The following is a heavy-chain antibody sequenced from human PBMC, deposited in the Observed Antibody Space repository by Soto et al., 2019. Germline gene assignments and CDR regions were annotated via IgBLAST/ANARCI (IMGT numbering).Heavy chain of an antibody. CDR3: ARDSGTYSFDY. V-gene: IGHV3-21*06. Sequence: GGSLRLSCAASGFTFSRYSMNWVRQAPGKGLEWVSSISSTTNYIYYADSMKGRFTVSRDNAKNSLFLQMSSLRAEDTAVYFCARDSGTYSFDYWGQGTLVTVSS. CDR2: ISSTTNYI. J-gene: IGHJ4*02. CDR1: GFTFSRYS. D-gene: IGHD1-26*01.